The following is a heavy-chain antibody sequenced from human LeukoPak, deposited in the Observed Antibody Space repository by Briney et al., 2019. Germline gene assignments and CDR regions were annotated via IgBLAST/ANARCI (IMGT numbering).Heavy chain of an antibody. CDR3: ARHKGYYGSGTTGLDY. D-gene: IGHD3-10*01. J-gene: IGHJ4*02. V-gene: IGHV5-51*01. CDR1: GYSFSDFW. Sequence: GESLKISCKGSGYSFSDFWIVWVRQMPGQGLEWIGMIYPGDSDTRYSPSFQGQVTISADKSTNTAYLQWGSLKASDTAMYYCARHKGYYGSGTTGLDYWGQGTLVTVSS. CDR2: IYPGDSDT.